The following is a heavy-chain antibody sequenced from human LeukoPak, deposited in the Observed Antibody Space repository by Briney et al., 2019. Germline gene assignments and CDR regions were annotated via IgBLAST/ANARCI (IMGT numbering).Heavy chain of an antibody. J-gene: IGHJ3*02. D-gene: IGHD3-22*01. CDR3: ARDHHRRLYDSQARDTFDI. Sequence: GGSLRLSCAASGFTFSSYSMNWVRQAPGKGREWGSYIISSTTTLYYADSVKGRFSISRDSAKNSLYLQMNSLRAEDTAVYYCARDHHRRLYDSQARDTFDIWGQGTLVTVSS. V-gene: IGHV3-48*01. CDR2: IISSTTTL. CDR1: GFTFSSYS.